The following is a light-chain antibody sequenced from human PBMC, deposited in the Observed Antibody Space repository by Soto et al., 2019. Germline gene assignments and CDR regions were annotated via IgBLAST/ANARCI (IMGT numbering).Light chain of an antibody. CDR2: GAS. V-gene: IGKV3-20*01. CDR1: QSVSSSY. J-gene: IGKJ2*01. Sequence: EIVLTQSPGTLSLSPGERATLSCRASQSVSSSYLAWYQQKPGQAPMLLIYGASGRATGIPGRFSGSGSGTDFTLTISRLEPEDFAVYYCQQYGSSPMYTCGQGTKLEIK. CDR3: QQYGSSPMYT.